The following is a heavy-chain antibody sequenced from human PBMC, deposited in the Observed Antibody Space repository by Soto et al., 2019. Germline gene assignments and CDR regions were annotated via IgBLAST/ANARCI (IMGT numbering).Heavy chain of an antibody. D-gene: IGHD2-2*02. CDR1: GFTFSDYY. Sequence: KPGGSLRLSCAASGFTFSDYYMSWIRQAPGKGLEWVSYISSSSSYTNYADSVKGRFTISRDNAKNSLYLQMNSLRAEDTAVYYCAREYTYGSNFFDCWGQGALVTVSS. CDR3: AREYTYGSNFFDC. J-gene: IGHJ4*02. CDR2: ISSSSSYT. V-gene: IGHV3-11*06.